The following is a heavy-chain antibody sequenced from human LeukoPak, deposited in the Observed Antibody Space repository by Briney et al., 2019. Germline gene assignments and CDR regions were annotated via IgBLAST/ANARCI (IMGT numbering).Heavy chain of an antibody. J-gene: IGHJ4*02. Sequence: SETLSLTCTVSGGSSSGFYWSWIQQPPGKGLEWIGYVYNSEYTSYNPSLKSRVSISFDTSKNQFSLTLTSVTAADTAVYFCARIGNYYFDYWGQGTLVTVSS. CDR2: VYNSEYT. D-gene: IGHD1-1*01. CDR3: ARIGNYYFDY. CDR1: GGSSSGFY. V-gene: IGHV4-59*08.